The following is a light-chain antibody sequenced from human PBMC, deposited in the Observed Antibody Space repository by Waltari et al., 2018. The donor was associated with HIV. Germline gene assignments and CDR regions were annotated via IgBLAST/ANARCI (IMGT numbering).Light chain of an antibody. CDR1: SSDVGGYNY. CDR3: CSYAGSVV. Sequence: QSALTQPRSVSGSPGQSVTISCTGTSSDVGGYNYVSWYQQHPGKAPKLMIYDVSKRPPGFPDRCSVASSGNTASLTISGLQAEDEADYYCCSYAGSVVFGGGTTLTGL. CDR2: DVS. J-gene: IGLJ2*01. V-gene: IGLV2-11*01.